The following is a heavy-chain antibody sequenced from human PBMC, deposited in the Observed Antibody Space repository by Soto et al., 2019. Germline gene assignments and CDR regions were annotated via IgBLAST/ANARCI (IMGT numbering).Heavy chain of an antibody. CDR2: ISGSGAGT. D-gene: IGHD3-3*01. J-gene: IGHJ6*02. CDR3: AKGPTVFGAVISFDYYYGMYV. CDR1: GLTFSTSA. Sequence: GGSLRLSCTATGLTFSTSAMSWVRHAPGRGLEGGSGISGSGAGTYYADSVKGRFTNSRDNSKNTLYLQMSGLRAEDAAVYYCAKGPTVFGAVISFDYYYGMYVWGQGTPVTVS. V-gene: IGHV3-23*01.